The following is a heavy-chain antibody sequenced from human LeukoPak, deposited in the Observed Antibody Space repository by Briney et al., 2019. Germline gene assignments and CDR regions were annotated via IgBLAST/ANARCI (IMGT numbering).Heavy chain of an antibody. CDR2: INYNGAIT. CDR1: GFTFVDYG. V-gene: IGHV3-20*04. CDR3: AGASGGERY. J-gene: IGHJ4*02. D-gene: IGHD3-10*01. Sequence: GGSLRLSCATSGFTFVDYGLSWVRRAPGKGLEWLCAINYNGAITDYADSVKGRFTISRDNAKNSLYLRMDSLRAEDTAVYYCAGASGGERYWGQGTLVTVSS.